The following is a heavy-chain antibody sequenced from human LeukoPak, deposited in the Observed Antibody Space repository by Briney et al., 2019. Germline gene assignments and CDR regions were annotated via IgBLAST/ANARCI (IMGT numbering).Heavy chain of an antibody. Sequence: SETLSLTCTVSGYSISSGYYWGWIRQPPGKGLEWIGSIYYSGSTNYNPSLKSRVTISIDTSKNQFSLKLSSVTAADTAIYYCAKMGNPAAVTTDYWGQGTLVTVSS. CDR2: IYYSGST. CDR3: AKMGNPAAVTTDY. J-gene: IGHJ4*02. D-gene: IGHD4-17*01. V-gene: IGHV4-38-2*02. CDR1: GYSISSGYY.